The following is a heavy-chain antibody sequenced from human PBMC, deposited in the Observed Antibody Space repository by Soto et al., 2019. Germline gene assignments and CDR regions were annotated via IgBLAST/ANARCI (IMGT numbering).Heavy chain of an antibody. CDR3: AKGLQYDYIWGSSYRPPYY. Sequence: GGSLRLSCAASGFTFSSYAMSWVRQAPGKGLEWVSAISGSGGSTYYADSVKGRFTISRDNSKNTLYLQMNSLRAEDTAVYYCAKGLQYDYIWGSSYRPPYYWGQGTLVTVSS. D-gene: IGHD3-16*01. J-gene: IGHJ4*02. CDR2: ISGSGGST. CDR1: GFTFSSYA. V-gene: IGHV3-23*01.